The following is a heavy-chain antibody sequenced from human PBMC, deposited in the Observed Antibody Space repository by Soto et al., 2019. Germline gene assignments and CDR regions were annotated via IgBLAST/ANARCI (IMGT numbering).Heavy chain of an antibody. D-gene: IGHD2-2*01. CDR3: ARLMPRSPRAFDY. CDR1: GFTFSSYS. J-gene: IGHJ4*02. Sequence: PGGSLRLSCAASGFTFSSYSMNWVRQAPGKGLEWVSSISSSSSYIYYADSVKGRFTISRDNAKNSLYLQMNSLRAEDTAVYYCARLMPRSPRAFDYWGQGTLVTVSS. V-gene: IGHV3-21*01. CDR2: ISSSSSYI.